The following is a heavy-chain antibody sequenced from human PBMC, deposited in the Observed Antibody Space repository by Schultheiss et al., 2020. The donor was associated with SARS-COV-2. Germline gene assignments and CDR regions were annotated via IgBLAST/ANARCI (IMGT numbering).Heavy chain of an antibody. Sequence: SETLSLTCTVSGGSISSYYWSWIRQPPGEGLEWIGDIDQYGRTNYNPSLKSRVTISVDTSKNQFSLKLSSVTAADTAVYYCARSRGYYYGMDVWGQGTTVTVSS. V-gene: IGHV4-59*12. D-gene: IGHD3-10*01. CDR2: IDQYGRT. CDR1: GGSISSYY. CDR3: ARSRGYYYGMDV. J-gene: IGHJ6*02.